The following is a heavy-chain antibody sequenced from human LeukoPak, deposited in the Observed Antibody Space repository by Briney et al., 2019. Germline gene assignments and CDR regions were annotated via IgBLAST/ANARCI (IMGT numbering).Heavy chain of an antibody. CDR3: ARTRGPPGVAFDI. V-gene: IGHV4-31*03. J-gene: IGHJ3*02. CDR1: GGSISSGGYY. CDR2: IYYSGST. D-gene: IGHD2-15*01. Sequence: SETLSLTCTVSGGSISSGGYYWSWIRQHPGKGLEGIGYIYYSGSTYYNPSLKSRVTISVDTSKNQFSLKLSSVTAADTAVYYCARTRGPPGVAFDIWGQGTMVTVSS.